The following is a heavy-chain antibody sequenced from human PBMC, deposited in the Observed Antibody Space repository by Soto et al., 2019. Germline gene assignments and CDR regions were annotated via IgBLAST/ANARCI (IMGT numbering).Heavy chain of an antibody. J-gene: IGHJ3*02. CDR3: AKATATGGGAFEI. D-gene: IGHD2-8*02. V-gene: IGHV3-23*01. CDR1: GFICSSYD. CDR2: ILVSGST. Sequence: PGGSLRLSCAVSGFICSSYDMSWVRQAPGKGLEWVSTILVSGSTHYEDSVKGRFTISRDTSRSTVYLQMNSLTAGDTAVYYCAKATATGGGAFEIYGQGTMVTVSS.